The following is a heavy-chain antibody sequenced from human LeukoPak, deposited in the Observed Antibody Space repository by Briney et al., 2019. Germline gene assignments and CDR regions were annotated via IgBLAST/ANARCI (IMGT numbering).Heavy chain of an antibody. Sequence: GASVTVSSTASGYTFTSYGISWVPQAPGQGLEWMGWISAYNGNTNYAHKLQGRVTMTTDTSTSTAYMELRSLRSDDTAVYYCARDFGIAAAKPDYWGQGTLVTVSS. CDR3: ARDFGIAAAKPDY. CDR2: ISAYNGNT. V-gene: IGHV1-18*01. CDR1: GYTFTSYG. J-gene: IGHJ4*02. D-gene: IGHD6-13*01.